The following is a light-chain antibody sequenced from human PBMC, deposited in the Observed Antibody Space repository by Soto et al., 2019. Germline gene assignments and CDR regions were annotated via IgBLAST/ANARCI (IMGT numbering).Light chain of an antibody. CDR3: SSYKSSNTYV. CDR1: NSDVGGYNY. Sequence: CALTHPASVSCSPAQSITISCTETNSDVGGYNYVSWYQHHPGKVPQLMIYDVSNRPPGASNRFSGSKSGNTASLTISGLQAEDEADYYCSSYKSSNTYVFGTGTKVTVL. CDR2: DVS. J-gene: IGLJ1*01. V-gene: IGLV2-14*03.